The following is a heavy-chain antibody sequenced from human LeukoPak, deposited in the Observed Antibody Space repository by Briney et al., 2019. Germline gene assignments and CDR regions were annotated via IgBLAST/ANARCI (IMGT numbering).Heavy chain of an antibody. V-gene: IGHV4-34*01. CDR3: ARGDAFDI. J-gene: IGHJ3*02. CDR1: GGSFSGYY. CDR2: INHSGST. Sequence: SETLSLTCAVYGGSFSGYYWSWIRQPPGKGLEWIGEINHSGSTNYNPSLKSRVTISVDTSKNQFSLKLSSVAAADTAVYYCARGDAFDIWGQGTMVTVSS.